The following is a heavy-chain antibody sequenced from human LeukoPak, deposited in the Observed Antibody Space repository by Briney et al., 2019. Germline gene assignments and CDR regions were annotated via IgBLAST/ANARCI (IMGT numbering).Heavy chain of an antibody. J-gene: IGHJ4*02. CDR1: GGSFSGYY. CDR2: INHSGST. D-gene: IGHD3-10*01. Sequence: SETLSLTCAAYGGSFSGYYWSWIRQPPGKGLEWIGEINHSGSTNYNPSLKSRVTISVDTSKNQFSLKLSSVTAADTAVYYCARSGTGSYGGYDYWGQGTLVTVSS. V-gene: IGHV4-34*01. CDR3: ARSGTGSYGGYDY.